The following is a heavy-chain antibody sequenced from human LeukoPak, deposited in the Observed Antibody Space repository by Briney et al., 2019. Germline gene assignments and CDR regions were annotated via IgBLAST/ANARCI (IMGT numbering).Heavy chain of an antibody. J-gene: IGHJ4*02. CDR3: VRSDGGSDLRDLEDF. Sequence: GASVKVSCKASGYTFSGYGISWVRQAPGQGLGWMGWISAYSGDTNYAQRLQGRVTMTTDTSTTTSYMGLRSLRSDDPAVYYCVRSDGGSDLRDLEDFWGQGTLVTVSS. V-gene: IGHV1-18*01. CDR2: ISAYSGDT. CDR1: GYTFSGYG. D-gene: IGHD3-10*01.